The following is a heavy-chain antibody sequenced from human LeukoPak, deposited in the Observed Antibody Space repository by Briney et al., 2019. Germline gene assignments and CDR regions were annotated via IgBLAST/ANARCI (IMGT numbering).Heavy chain of an antibody. CDR2: INPHSGGT. CDR3: ARVRYSSSWYSFDY. CDR1: GYIFTDYY. D-gene: IGHD6-13*01. Sequence: GASVTVSFTASGYIFTDYYIHWVRQAPGQGLEWMGWINPHSGGTNYAQQFQGRVSMTRDTSITTAYMELSRLRSDDTAVYYCARVRYSSSWYSFDYWGQGTLVTVSS. J-gene: IGHJ4*02. V-gene: IGHV1-2*02.